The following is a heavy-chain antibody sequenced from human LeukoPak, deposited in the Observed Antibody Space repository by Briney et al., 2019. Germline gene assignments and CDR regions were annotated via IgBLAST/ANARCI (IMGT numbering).Heavy chain of an antibody. J-gene: IGHJ4*02. CDR3: ARSGEVDYGDWDFDY. CDR2: IYYSGST. CDR1: GVSISSYY. Sequence: KPAETLSLTCTLSGVSISSYYWSWIRQPPRRGLEWIGYIYYSGSTNYNPSLKTRVTISVDTSKNQFSLTLSSVTAADTAVYYCARSGEVDYGDWDFDYWGQGTLVTVSS. D-gene: IGHD4-17*01. V-gene: IGHV4-59*01.